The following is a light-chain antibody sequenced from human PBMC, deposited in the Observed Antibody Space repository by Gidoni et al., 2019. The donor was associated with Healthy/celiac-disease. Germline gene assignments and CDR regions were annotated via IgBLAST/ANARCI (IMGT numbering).Light chain of an antibody. J-gene: IGKJ1*01. CDR3: QQSYSTPWT. Sequence: DIQMTQSPSSLSASVGDRVTITCRASQSISSYLNWYLQKPGKAPKLLIYAASSLQSGVPSRFSGSGSGKDFTLTISSLQPEDFATYYCQQSYSTPWTFGQXTKVEIK. V-gene: IGKV1-39*01. CDR1: QSISSY. CDR2: AAS.